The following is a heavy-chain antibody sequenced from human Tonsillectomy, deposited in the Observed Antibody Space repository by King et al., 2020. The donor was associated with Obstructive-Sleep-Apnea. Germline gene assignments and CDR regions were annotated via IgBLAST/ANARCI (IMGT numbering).Heavy chain of an antibody. J-gene: IGHJ6*02. Sequence: VQLLESGGSLVQPGGSLRLSCGVSGFTFSNYALSWVRQAPGKGLEWVSTISGSGGTTYYADSVKGRFTISRDNSKNTLYLQMNSLRPEDTAVYYCAKLTYSDAYQDYYYGLDVWGQGTTVTVSS. V-gene: IGHV3-23*01. D-gene: IGHD5-18*01. CDR1: GFTFSNYA. CDR2: ISGSGGTT. CDR3: AKLTYSDAYQDYYYGLDV.